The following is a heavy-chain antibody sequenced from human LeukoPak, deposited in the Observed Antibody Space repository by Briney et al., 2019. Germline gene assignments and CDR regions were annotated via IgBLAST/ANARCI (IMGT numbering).Heavy chain of an antibody. CDR3: ARSPYYDVLTGSRGSFDY. V-gene: IGHV2-5*02. CDR1: GFSFSTSGVG. CDR2: IYWDEDK. J-gene: IGHJ4*02. Sequence: SGPTLVNPTQTLTLTCTFSGFSFSTSGVGVGWIRQPPGKALEWLAGIYWDEDKRYRPSLKSRLTITKDTSKNQVVLTLTNMDPLDTATYYCARSPYYDVLTGSRGSFDYWGRGILVTVSS. D-gene: IGHD3-9*01.